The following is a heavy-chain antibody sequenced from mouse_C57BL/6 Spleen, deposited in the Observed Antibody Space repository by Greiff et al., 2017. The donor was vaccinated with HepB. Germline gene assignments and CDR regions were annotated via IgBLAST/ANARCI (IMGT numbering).Heavy chain of an antibody. D-gene: IGHD1-1*01. CDR1: GFNIKNTY. Sequence: EVQLVESVAELVRPGASVKLSCTASGFNIKNTYMHWVKQRPEQGLEWIGRIDPANGNTKYAPKFQGKATITADTSSNTAYLQLSSLTSEDTAIYYCARTAVVARGNAMDYWGQGTSVTVSS. CDR2: IDPANGNT. V-gene: IGHV14-3*01. CDR3: ARTAVVARGNAMDY. J-gene: IGHJ4*01.